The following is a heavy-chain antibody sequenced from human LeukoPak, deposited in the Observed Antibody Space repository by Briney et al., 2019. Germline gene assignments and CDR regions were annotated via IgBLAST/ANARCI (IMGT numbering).Heavy chain of an antibody. CDR2: ISSSSSTI. V-gene: IGHV3-48*01. Sequence: GGSLRLSCAASGFTFSNAWMSWVRQAPGKGLEWVSYISSSSSTIYYADSVKGRFTISRDNAKNSLYLQMNSLRAEDTAVYYCARDSSSLYSYGSGSYIHYWGQGTLVTVSS. J-gene: IGHJ4*02. D-gene: IGHD3-10*01. CDR1: GFTFSNAW. CDR3: ARDSSSLYSYGSGSYIHY.